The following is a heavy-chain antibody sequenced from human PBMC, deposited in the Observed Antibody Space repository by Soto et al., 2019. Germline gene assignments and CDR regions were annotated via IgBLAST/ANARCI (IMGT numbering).Heavy chain of an antibody. CDR1: GDSISSSRW. CDR3: AYSTGWYRLDL. CDR2: SFHTGNT. J-gene: IGHJ3*01. Sequence: QVQLQESGPGLVKPSGTLSLTCDVSGDSISSSRWWTWVRQPPGKGLEWIGDSFHTGNTNYNPSLKSRVTISVDKSKNQVSLKLTSVTAADTAVYYRAYSTGWYRLDLWGQGTMVTVSS. D-gene: IGHD6-19*01. V-gene: IGHV4-4*02.